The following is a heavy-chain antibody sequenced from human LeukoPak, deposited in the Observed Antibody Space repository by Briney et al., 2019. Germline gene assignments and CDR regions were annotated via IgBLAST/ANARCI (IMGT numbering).Heavy chain of an antibody. CDR3: SRESGAFSPFGY. D-gene: IGHD1-26*01. Sequence: PSETLSLTCTVSGGSISSSSYYWGWIRQPPGKGLEWIGSIYYSGSTYYNPSLQSRVTMSLDESKNRLSLDLASVTAADTAVYYCSRESGAFSPFGYWGQGTLVTVHS. J-gene: IGHJ4*02. CDR1: GGSISSSSYY. CDR2: IYYSGST. V-gene: IGHV4-39*07.